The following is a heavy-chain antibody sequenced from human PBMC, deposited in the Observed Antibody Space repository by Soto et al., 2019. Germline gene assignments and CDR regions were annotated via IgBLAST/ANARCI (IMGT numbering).Heavy chain of an antibody. CDR1: GVSISYGVHF. Sequence: PSETLSPSCLFSGVSISYGVHFWIWLRQPPGKGLEWIGYISHLENTFYNPSFQSRLTLSIDRAKNQFSLKLASMTAADTAVYYCARGGGYDPFDYWGQGTLVTVSS. V-gene: IGHV4-30-2*01. CDR2: ISHLENT. CDR3: ARGGGYDPFDY. D-gene: IGHD5-12*01. J-gene: IGHJ4*02.